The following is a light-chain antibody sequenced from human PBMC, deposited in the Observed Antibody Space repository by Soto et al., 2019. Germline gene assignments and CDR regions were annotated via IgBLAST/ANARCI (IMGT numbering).Light chain of an antibody. CDR3: QQYQTYST. CDR2: DAS. Sequence: DIQMTQSPSTLSASVGDRVTITCRASQSIRSLLAWYQQKPGKAPKVLIYDASSLGSGVPSRFSGSGSGTEFTLTISSLQPDDFATYFCQQYQTYSTFGQGRRPEIK. V-gene: IGKV1-5*01. CDR1: QSIRSL. J-gene: IGKJ5*01.